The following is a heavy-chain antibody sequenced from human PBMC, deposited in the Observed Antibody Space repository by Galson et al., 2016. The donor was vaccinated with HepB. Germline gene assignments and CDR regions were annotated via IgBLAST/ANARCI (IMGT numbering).Heavy chain of an antibody. CDR1: GFTFSSFG. D-gene: IGHD4-17*01. CDR3: ARGMSHDYGVSADY. V-gene: IGHV3-33*05. J-gene: IGHJ4*02. Sequence: SLRLSCAVSGFTFSSFGMHWVRQAPGKGLEWVAVISYDGSKKYYADSLKGRCTISRDNAKNSLYLQMNSLRAEDAALYYCARGMSHDYGVSADYWGQGTLVTVSS. CDR2: ISYDGSKK.